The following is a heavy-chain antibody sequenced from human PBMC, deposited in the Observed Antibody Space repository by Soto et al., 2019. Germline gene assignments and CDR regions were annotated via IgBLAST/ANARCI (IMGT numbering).Heavy chain of an antibody. CDR2: IIPIFGTA. Sequence: QVQLVQSGAEVKKPGSSVEVSCKASGGTFSSYAISWVRQAPGQGLEWMGGIIPIFGTANYAQKFQGRVTITADESTSTAYMELSSLRSEDTAVYYCARAPQPYFDGFGDYYGMDVWGQGTTVTVSS. CDR3: ARAPQPYFDGFGDYYGMDV. V-gene: IGHV1-69*01. D-gene: IGHD3-9*01. CDR1: GGTFSSYA. J-gene: IGHJ6*02.